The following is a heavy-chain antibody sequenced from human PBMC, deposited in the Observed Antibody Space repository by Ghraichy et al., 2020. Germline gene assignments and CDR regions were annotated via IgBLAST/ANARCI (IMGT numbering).Heavy chain of an antibody. J-gene: IGHJ4*02. V-gene: IGHV4-4*02. Sequence: SETLSLTCAVSGGSISSSNWWSWVRQPPGKGLEWIGEIYHSGSTNYNPSLKSRVTISVDKSKNQFSLKLSSVTAADTAVYYCARVSVAVARFVYFDYWGQGTLVTVSS. CDR3: ARVSVAVARFVYFDY. D-gene: IGHD6-19*01. CDR2: IYHSGST. CDR1: GGSISSSNW.